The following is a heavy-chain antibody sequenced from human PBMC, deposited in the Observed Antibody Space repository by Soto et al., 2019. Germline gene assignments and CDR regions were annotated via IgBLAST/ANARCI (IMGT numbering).Heavy chain of an antibody. CDR3: ARDRGMYSTSSLDY. J-gene: IGHJ4*02. D-gene: IGHD6-6*01. CDR1: GFTFSSYW. V-gene: IGHV3-7*01. Sequence: GGSLRLSCAASGFTFSSYWMSWVRQAPGKGLEWVANIKEDGSEKYYVDSVKGRFTISRDNAKNSLYLQMNSLRAEDTAVYYCARDRGMYSTSSLDYWGQGTLVTVSS. CDR2: IKEDGSEK.